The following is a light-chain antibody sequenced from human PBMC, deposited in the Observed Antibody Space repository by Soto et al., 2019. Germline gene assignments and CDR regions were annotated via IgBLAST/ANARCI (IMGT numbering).Light chain of an antibody. V-gene: IGKV1-5*03. CDR3: QPYNSYPLT. Sequence: DIQMTQSPSTLSASVGDRVTITCRDSQSISRRLAWYQQKPRKAPNHLIYKASSLESGDPSRFRGSGFGTEFTLTLSSLQPDDFATYSCQPYNSYPLTFGGGTKVEIK. J-gene: IGKJ4*01. CDR2: KAS. CDR1: QSISRR.